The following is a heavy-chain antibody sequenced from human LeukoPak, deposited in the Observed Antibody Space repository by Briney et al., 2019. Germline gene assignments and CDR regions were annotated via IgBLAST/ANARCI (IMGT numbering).Heavy chain of an antibody. J-gene: IGHJ5*02. CDR3: ARATTTVTVNNWFDP. CDR1: GFTFSGYW. V-gene: IGHV3-7*04. CDR2: TKQDGSEK. D-gene: IGHD4-17*01. Sequence: GGSLRLSCAASGFTFSGYWMTWVRQGPGKGLEWVANTKQDGSEKYYVDSVKGRFTISRDNAKNSMYLQMNSLRAEDTAVYYCARATTTVTVNNWFDPWGQGTLVTVSS.